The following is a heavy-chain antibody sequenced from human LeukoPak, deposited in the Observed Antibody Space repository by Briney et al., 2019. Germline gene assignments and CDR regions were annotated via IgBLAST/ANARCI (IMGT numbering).Heavy chain of an antibody. J-gene: IGHJ4*02. D-gene: IGHD2-2*01. Sequence: GGSLRLSCAASGFTFSSYAMSWVRQAPGKGLEWVSAISGSGGSTYYADSVKGRFTISRDNSKNTLYLQMNSLKTEDTAVYYCTTVVVVPAENDYGDYVGFWAWGNFDYWGQGTLVTVSS. CDR2: ISGSGGST. CDR3: TTVVVVPAENDYGDYVGFWAWGNFDY. V-gene: IGHV3-23*01. CDR1: GFTFSSYA.